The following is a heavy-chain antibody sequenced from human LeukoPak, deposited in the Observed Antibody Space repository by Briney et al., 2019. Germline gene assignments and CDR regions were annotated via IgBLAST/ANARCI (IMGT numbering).Heavy chain of an antibody. CDR1: GFTLSNSA. V-gene: IGHV3-30*04. D-gene: IGHD6-13*01. CDR3: ARDERGSRWPYYYYGMDV. J-gene: IGHJ6*02. Sequence: GGSLRLSCAASGFTLSNSAMHWVRQAPGKGLEWLAIQTFDGRNQYYADSVKGRFTISRDNAKNSLYLQMNSLRAEDTAVYYCARDERGSRWPYYYYGMDVWGQGTTVTVSS. CDR2: QTFDGRNQ.